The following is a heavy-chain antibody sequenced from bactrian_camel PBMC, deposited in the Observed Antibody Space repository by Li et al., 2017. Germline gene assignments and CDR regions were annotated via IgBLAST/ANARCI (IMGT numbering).Heavy chain of an antibody. Sequence: VQLVESGGGSVQAGGALRLSCTFSGFTFDVSELGWYRKSPGNECELVSSISRNGSTYYTDSVKGRFPISRDNAKNTVYLQMNSLIPDDTAVYYCARDRAGPGADFDYWGQGTQVTVS. V-gene: IGHV3S63*01. D-gene: IGHD6*01. CDR1: GFTFDVSE. J-gene: IGHJ6*01. CDR2: ISRNGST. CDR3: ARDRAGPGADFDY.